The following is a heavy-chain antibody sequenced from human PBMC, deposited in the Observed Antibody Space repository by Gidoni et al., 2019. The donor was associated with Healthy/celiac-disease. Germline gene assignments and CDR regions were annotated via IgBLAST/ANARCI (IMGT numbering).Heavy chain of an antibody. CDR1: GFTFDDYA. CDR2: ISWNSGSI. J-gene: IGHJ6*02. CDR3: AKEESYCSGGSCYHYGMDV. V-gene: IGHV3-9*01. D-gene: IGHD2-15*01. Sequence: EVQLVESGGGLVQPGRSLRLSCAASGFTFDDYAMHWVRQAPGKGLEWVSGISWNSGSIGYADSVKGRFTISRDNAKNSLYLQMNSLRAEDTALYYCAKEESYCSGGSCYHYGMDVWGQGTTVTVSS.